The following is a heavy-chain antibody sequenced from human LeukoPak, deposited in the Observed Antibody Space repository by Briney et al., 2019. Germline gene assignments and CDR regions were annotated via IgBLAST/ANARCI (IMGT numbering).Heavy chain of an antibody. CDR3: SRSLDY. V-gene: IGHV3-7*01. CDR2: INQDGANQ. J-gene: IGHJ4*02. CDR1: GFPFSGYW. Sequence: GGSLRLSCVASGFPFSGYWMDWVRQAPGKGMEWVANINQDGANQYFAASVKGRFSISRDNAKNSLYLQMNSLRAEDTGVYYCSRSLDYLGQGALVTVSS.